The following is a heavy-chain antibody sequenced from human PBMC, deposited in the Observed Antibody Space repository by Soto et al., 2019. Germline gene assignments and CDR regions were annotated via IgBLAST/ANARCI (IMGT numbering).Heavy chain of an antibody. V-gene: IGHV1-46*01. J-gene: IGHJ4*02. CDR2: IKPSGGTT. CDR3: AREVLIDLNYFDY. D-gene: IGHD2-21*01. CDR1: GYTFTNYH. Sequence: ASVKVSCKASGYTFTNYHIHWVRQAPEDGLEWMGKIKPSGGTTIYAQKIHGRVTMTRDTSTSTVYMELSSLRSDDTAVYYCAREVLIDLNYFDYWGQGALVTVSS.